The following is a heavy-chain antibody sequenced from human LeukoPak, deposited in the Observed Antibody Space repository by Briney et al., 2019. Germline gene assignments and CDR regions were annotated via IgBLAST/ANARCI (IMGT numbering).Heavy chain of an antibody. D-gene: IGHD5-18*01. V-gene: IGHV3-7*01. CDR2: IKQDGSEK. CDR3: ASGVDTAMVPFDY. CDR1: GFTFSSYW. Sequence: GGPLRLSCAASGFTFSSYWMSWVRQAPGKGLEWVANIKQDGSEKYYVDSVKGRFTISRDNAKNSLYLQMNSLRAEDTAVYYCASGVDTAMVPFDYWGQGTLVTVSP. J-gene: IGHJ4*02.